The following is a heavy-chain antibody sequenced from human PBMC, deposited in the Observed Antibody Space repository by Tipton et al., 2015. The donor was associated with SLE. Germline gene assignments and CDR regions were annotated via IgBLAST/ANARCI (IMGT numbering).Heavy chain of an antibody. CDR1: GFTFSSNY. J-gene: IGHJ5*02. CDR2: IYRGGST. V-gene: IGHV3-66*02. CDR3: ARELDPS. D-gene: IGHD3-10*01. Sequence: SLRLSCAASGFTFSSNYMSWVRQAPGKGLEWVSVIYRGGSTYCADSVKGRFTISRDNSKNTLYLQMNSLRAEETAVYYCARELDPSWGQGTLVTVSS.